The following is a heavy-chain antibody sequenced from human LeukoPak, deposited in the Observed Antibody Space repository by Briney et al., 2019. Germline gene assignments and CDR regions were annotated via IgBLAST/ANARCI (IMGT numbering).Heavy chain of an antibody. CDR2: IYYSGST. CDR1: GGSISVYY. V-gene: IGHV4-59*01. Sequence: TSETLSLTCTVSGGSISVYYWSWIRQPPGKGLEWIGYIYYSGSTNYNPSLKSRVTISVDTCKNQFSLKLSSVTAADTAVYYCARGIYCTSSSCYYYFDYWGQGTLVTVSS. J-gene: IGHJ4*02. D-gene: IGHD2-2*01. CDR3: ARGIYCTSSSCYYYFDY.